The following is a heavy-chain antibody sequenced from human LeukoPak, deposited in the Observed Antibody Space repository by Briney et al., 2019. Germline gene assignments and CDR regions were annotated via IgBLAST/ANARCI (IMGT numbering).Heavy chain of an antibody. D-gene: IGHD3-22*01. Sequence: PSETLSLTCAVSGASISSYYWSWIRQPAGKGLEWIGRMYISGSTNYNPSLKSRVTMSVDTSKNQFSLKLSSVTAADTAVYYCARENHDSSRVRWFDPWGQGTLVTVSS. CDR1: GASISSYY. CDR2: MYISGST. CDR3: ARENHDSSRVRWFDP. J-gene: IGHJ5*02. V-gene: IGHV4-4*07.